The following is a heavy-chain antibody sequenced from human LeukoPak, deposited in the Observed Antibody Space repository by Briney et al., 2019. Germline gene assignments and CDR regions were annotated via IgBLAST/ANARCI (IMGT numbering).Heavy chain of an antibody. D-gene: IGHD3-10*01. J-gene: IGHJ4*02. V-gene: IGHV3-11*06. CDR2: ISSSSSYT. CDR1: GFSFSDYY. CDR3: ARDNDGSGSYWFDY. Sequence: PGGSLRLSCAAAGFSFSDYYMSWIRQAPGQGLEWVSYISSSSSYTNYADSVKGRFTISRDNAKKSLYLQMNSLRAEDTAVYYCARDNDGSGSYWFDYWGQGTLVTVSS.